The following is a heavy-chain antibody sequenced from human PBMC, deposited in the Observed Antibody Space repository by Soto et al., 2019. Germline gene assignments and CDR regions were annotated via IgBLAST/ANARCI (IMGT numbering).Heavy chain of an antibody. Sequence: GGSLRLSCAASGLTFTSYSMNWVRQAAGKGLEWVSFISSSSSTIYYADSVKGRFTISRDNSKNSLYLQMNSLRTEDTALYYCAKDINSSGWYSLDYWGRGTLVTVSS. V-gene: IGHV3-48*04. D-gene: IGHD6-19*01. CDR3: AKDINSSGWYSLDY. CDR1: GLTFTSYS. J-gene: IGHJ4*02. CDR2: ISSSSSTI.